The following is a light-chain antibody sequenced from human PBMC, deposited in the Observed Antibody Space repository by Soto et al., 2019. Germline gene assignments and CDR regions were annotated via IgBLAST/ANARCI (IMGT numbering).Light chain of an antibody. CDR2: DAS. V-gene: IGKV1-13*02. CDR3: QQFNSYPRT. J-gene: IGKJ1*01. Sequence: AIQLTQPPSSLSASVGARVTITCRTSQDISSALAWYQQKPGKAPKLLIYDASSLESGVPSRFSGSGSGTDFTLTISSLQPEDFATYYCQQFNSYPRTFGQGTKVDIK. CDR1: QDISSA.